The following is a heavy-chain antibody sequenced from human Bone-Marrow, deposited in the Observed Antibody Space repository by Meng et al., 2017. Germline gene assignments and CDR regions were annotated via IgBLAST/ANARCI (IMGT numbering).Heavy chain of an antibody. D-gene: IGHD3-16*01. CDR1: GFSLSTSGVG. J-gene: IGHJ5*02. V-gene: IGHV2-5*02. Sequence: QIILKESGPTLVKPTQTLTLNCTFSGFSLSTSGVGVGWIRQPPGKALEWLALIYWDDDKRYSPSLKSRLTITKDTSKNQVVLTMTNMDPVDTATYYCAHFYYDYVWGSYTTWGQGTLVTVSS. CDR2: IYWDDDK. CDR3: AHFYYDYVWGSYTT.